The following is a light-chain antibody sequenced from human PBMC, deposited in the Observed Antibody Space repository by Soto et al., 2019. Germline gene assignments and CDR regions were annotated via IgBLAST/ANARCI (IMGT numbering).Light chain of an antibody. CDR1: SFNIGSNY. J-gene: IGLJ1*01. Sequence: QSVLTQPPSASGTPGQRVTISCSGSSFNIGSNYVYWYQQLPGTAPKLLIYSNNQRPSGVPDRFSGSKSGTSASLAISGLRSEDEAEYYCVAWNDSLSYVFGTGTKVTVL. CDR2: SNN. V-gene: IGLV1-47*02. CDR3: VAWNDSLSYV.